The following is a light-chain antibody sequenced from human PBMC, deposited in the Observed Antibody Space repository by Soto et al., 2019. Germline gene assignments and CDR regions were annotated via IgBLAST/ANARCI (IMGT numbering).Light chain of an antibody. J-gene: IGKJ1*01. CDR3: QQYGRTSWT. CDR2: GAS. Sequence: EIVLTQSPGTLSLSPGEGATLSCRASQSVSTNFFAWYQQKPGQAPRLLIYGASTRATGIPDRFSGSGSGTDFTLTISRLEPEDFAVYYGQQYGRTSWTSRHGTKVDIK. V-gene: IGKV3-20*01. CDR1: QSVSTNF.